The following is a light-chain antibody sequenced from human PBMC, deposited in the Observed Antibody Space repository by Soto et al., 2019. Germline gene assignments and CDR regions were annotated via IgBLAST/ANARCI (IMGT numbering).Light chain of an antibody. CDR1: QSVSSY. J-gene: IGKJ1*01. V-gene: IGKV3-11*01. Sequence: EIVLTQSPATLSLSPGERATLSCRASQSVSSYLAWYQQKPGQAPRLLIYDASNRATGIPARFSGSGSGTDFTITISSLESEDFAVYYCQQRSNWPPVTFGQGTKVEIK. CDR3: QQRSNWPPVT. CDR2: DAS.